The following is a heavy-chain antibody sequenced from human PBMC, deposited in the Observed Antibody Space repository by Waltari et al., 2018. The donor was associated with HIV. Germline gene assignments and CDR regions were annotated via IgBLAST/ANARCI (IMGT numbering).Heavy chain of an antibody. J-gene: IGHJ3*02. Sequence: EVQLVESGGGLVQPGGSLRLSCAASGFSFSNYWMSWVRQAPGKGLEWVANIKPDGSEKYYVDSVKGRFTISRDNAKNSLYLQMNSLRAEDTAVFYCARGGDDYAFDIWGQGTMVTVSS. V-gene: IGHV3-7*01. CDR2: IKPDGSEK. D-gene: IGHD2-21*01. CDR1: GFSFSNYW. CDR3: ARGGDDYAFDI.